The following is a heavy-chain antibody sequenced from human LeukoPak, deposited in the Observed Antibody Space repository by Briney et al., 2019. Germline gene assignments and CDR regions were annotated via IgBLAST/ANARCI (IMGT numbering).Heavy chain of an antibody. Sequence: GASVKVSCKASGYTFTSYGISWVRQAPGQGLEWMGRINPNSGGTNYAQKFQGRVTRTRDTSISTAYMELSRLRSDDTAVYYCARFYDSSDYHNNWGQGTLVTVSS. D-gene: IGHD3-22*01. CDR3: ARFYDSSDYHNN. CDR1: GYTFTSYG. J-gene: IGHJ4*02. V-gene: IGHV1-2*06. CDR2: INPNSGGT.